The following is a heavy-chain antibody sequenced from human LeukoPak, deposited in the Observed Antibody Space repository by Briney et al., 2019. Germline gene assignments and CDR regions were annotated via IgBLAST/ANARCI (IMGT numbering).Heavy chain of an antibody. J-gene: IGHJ4*02. Sequence: GGSLRLSCAASGFTFSSYAMSWVRQAPGKGLEWVSAISGSGGSTYYADSAKGRFTISRDNSKNTLYLQMNSLRAEHTAVYYCAKDSIVLEQWLVAYFDYWGQGTLVTVSS. V-gene: IGHV3-23*01. D-gene: IGHD6-19*01. CDR3: AKDSIVLEQWLVAYFDY. CDR2: ISGSGGST. CDR1: GFTFSSYA.